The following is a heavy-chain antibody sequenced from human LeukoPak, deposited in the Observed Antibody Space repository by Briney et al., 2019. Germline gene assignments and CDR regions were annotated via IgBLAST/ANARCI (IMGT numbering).Heavy chain of an antibody. CDR3: ARGWGYSSSWYVYYYYGMDV. Sequence: PSETLCLTCAVYGGSFSGYYWSWIRQPPGKGLEWIGEINHSGSTNYNPSLKSRVTISADTSKNQFSLKLSSVTAADTAVYYCARGWGYSSSWYVYYYYGMDVWGQGTTVTVSS. J-gene: IGHJ6*02. D-gene: IGHD6-13*01. CDR2: INHSGST. CDR1: GGSFSGYY. V-gene: IGHV4-34*01.